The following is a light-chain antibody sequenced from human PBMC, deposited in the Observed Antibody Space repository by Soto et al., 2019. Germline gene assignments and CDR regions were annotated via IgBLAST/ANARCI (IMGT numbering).Light chain of an antibody. J-gene: IGLJ2*01. V-gene: IGLV2-14*01. Sequence: QSALTQPASVSGSPGQSITISCTGTSSDVGGYNYVSWYQHHPGKAPKLMINVVTSRPSGVSSRFSGSKSGNTASLTISGLQAEDEAEYYCASYTSSDTVIFGGGTQLTVL. CDR3: ASYTSSDTVI. CDR2: VVT. CDR1: SSDVGGYNY.